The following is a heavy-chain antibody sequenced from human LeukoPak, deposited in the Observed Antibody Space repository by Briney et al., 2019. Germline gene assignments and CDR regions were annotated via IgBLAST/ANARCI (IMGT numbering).Heavy chain of an antibody. Sequence: GGSLRLSCAASGFTFSNYGMNWVRQAPGEGLEWVAVISYDGSNKYYADSVKGRFTISRDNSKNTLYLQMNSLRAEDTAVYYCARDSDFLPALYFYYGMDVWGQGTTVTVSS. CDR2: ISYDGSNK. D-gene: IGHD3-9*01. J-gene: IGHJ6*02. CDR3: ARDSDFLPALYFYYGMDV. V-gene: IGHV3-30*03. CDR1: GFTFSNYG.